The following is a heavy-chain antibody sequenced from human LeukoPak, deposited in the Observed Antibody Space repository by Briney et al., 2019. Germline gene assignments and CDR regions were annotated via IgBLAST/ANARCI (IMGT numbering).Heavy chain of an antibody. CDR3: ASGGYSNPSDY. Sequence: SLRLSCAASGFTFSSYAMHWVRQAPGKGLEWVAVISYDGSNKYYADSVKGRFTISRDNSKNTLYLQMNSLRAEDTAVYYCASGGYSNPSDYWGQGTLVTVSS. D-gene: IGHD4-11*01. CDR2: ISYDGSNK. V-gene: IGHV3-30-3*01. J-gene: IGHJ4*02. CDR1: GFTFSSYA.